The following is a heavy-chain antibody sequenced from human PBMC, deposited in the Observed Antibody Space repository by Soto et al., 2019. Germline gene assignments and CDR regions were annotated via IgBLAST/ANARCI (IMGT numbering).Heavy chain of an antibody. CDR2: INPNSGEV. J-gene: IGHJ6*02. CDR1: GYTFIGYY. D-gene: IGHD3-9*01. Sequence: ASVKVSCKASGYTFIGYYIHWVRQAPGQGLEWMGRINPNSGEVTYGETFQGRVTMTRDTSNNTAYMELSRLRSDDTAVYYCARDGAIFTGSYGMDVWGQGTTVTVSS. CDR3: ARDGAIFTGSYGMDV. V-gene: IGHV1-2*06.